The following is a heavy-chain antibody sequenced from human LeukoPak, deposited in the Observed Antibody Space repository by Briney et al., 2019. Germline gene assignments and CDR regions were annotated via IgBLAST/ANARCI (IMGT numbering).Heavy chain of an antibody. CDR1: GGSISSHY. CDR2: IYYSGST. Sequence: TSETLSLTCTVSGGSISSHYWSWIRQPPGKGLEWIGYIYYSGSTNYNPSLKSRVTISVDTSKNQFSLKLSSVTAADTAVYYCARERTEYYYYYMDVWGKGTTVTVSS. J-gene: IGHJ6*03. V-gene: IGHV4-59*11. CDR3: ARERTEYYYYYMDV.